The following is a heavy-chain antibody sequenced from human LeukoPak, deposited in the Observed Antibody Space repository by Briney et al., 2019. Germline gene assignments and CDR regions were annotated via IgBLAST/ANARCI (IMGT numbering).Heavy chain of an antibody. J-gene: IGHJ6*03. D-gene: IGHD6-19*01. CDR3: ARRAVGNSHYYYMDV. CDR2: MNPNSDYT. V-gene: IGHV1-8*03. Sequence: ASVKVSCKASGYTFTSYDIHWVRQVTGQGLEWMGWMNPNSDYTGYAQKFQGRVTISRNTSIITAYMELSSLRSEDTAVYYCARRAVGNSHYYYMDVWGKGTTVTVS. CDR1: GYTFTSYD.